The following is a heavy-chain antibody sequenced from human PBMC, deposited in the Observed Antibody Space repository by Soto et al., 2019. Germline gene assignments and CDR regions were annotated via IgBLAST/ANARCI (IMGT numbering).Heavy chain of an antibody. Sequence: EVQLVESGGGLVKPGGSLRLSCAASGFTFSNAWMNWVRQAPGMGLEWVGRIKSKTDGGTTDYAAPVKGRFTISRDDSKNTLYLQMNSLNTEDTAVYYCTTDMVLYYDFWSGYSKIRDFDFWGQGTLVTVSS. V-gene: IGHV3-15*07. J-gene: IGHJ4*02. CDR1: GFTFSNAW. D-gene: IGHD3-3*01. CDR3: TTDMVLYYDFWSGYSKIRDFDF. CDR2: IKSKTDGGTT.